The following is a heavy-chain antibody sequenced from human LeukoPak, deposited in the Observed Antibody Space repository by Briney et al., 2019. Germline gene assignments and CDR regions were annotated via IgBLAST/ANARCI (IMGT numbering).Heavy chain of an antibody. D-gene: IGHD2-2*01. J-gene: IGHJ5*02. CDR1: GFTVSSNY. CDR2: ISGSGGST. CDR3: AKVYDSIVVVPAAIA. Sequence: GGSLRLSCAASGFTVSSNYMSWVRQAPGKGLEWVSAISGSGGSTYYADSVKGRFTISRDNSKNTLYLQMNSLRAEDTAVYYCAKVYDSIVVVPAAIAWGQGTLVTVSS. V-gene: IGHV3-23*01.